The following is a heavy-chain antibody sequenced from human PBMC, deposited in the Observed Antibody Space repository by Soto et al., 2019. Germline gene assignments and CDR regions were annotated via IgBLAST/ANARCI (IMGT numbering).Heavy chain of an antibody. J-gene: IGHJ4*02. CDR3: ARNTDY. CDR2: IYYSGST. Sequence: SETLSLTCTVSGGSINSGGYYWTWIRQPPGKGLEWIGYIYYSGSTDYNPSLKSRVTITADRSKNQFSLKLNSVTAADTAVYYCARNTDYWGQGTLVTVSS. CDR1: GGSINSGGYY. V-gene: IGHV4-30-4*01.